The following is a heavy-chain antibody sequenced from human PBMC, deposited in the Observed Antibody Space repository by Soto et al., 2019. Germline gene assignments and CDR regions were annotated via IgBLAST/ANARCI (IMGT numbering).Heavy chain of an antibody. CDR2: IIPILGIA. CDR1: GYTFTSYA. V-gene: IGHV1-69*10. Sequence: SVKVSCKASGYTFTSYAMHWVRQAPGQRLEWMGWIIPILGIANYAQKFQGRVTITADKSTSTAYMELSSLRSEDTAVYYCASPYYYGSGSYYGLGYWGQGTLVTVSS. CDR3: ASPYYYGSGSYYGLGY. J-gene: IGHJ4*02. D-gene: IGHD3-10*01.